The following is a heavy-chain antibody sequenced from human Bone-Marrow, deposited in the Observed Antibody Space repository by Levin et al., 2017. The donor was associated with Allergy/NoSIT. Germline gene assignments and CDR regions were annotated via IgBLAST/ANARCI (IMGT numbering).Heavy chain of an antibody. J-gene: IGHJ4*02. Sequence: GGSLRLSCAASGLTVSTYSMNWVRQAPGKGLEWVSSVTSSSTYKYYADSVKGRFTVSRDNAKNTLFLQMNSLRFEDTAVYYCARGSFGEFDFWGQGTLVTVSS. CDR2: VTSSSTYK. CDR3: ARGSFGEFDF. D-gene: IGHD1-26*01. V-gene: IGHV3-21*01. CDR1: GLTVSTYS.